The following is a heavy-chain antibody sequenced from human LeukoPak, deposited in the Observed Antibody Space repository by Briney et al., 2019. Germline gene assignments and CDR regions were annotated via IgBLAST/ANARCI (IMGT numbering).Heavy chain of an antibody. CDR2: IHTSGAT. J-gene: IGHJ6*04. CDR3: ARDSNLGV. CDR1: GGSISTSYC. D-gene: IGHD1-14*01. V-gene: IGHV4-61*02. Sequence: PSETLSLTCIVSGGSISTSYCWSWVRQPAGKGLEWIGRIHTSGATIYNPSLKSRVTISLDTSKNQFSLNLSSVTAADTAVYYCARDSNLGVWGKGTTVTVSS.